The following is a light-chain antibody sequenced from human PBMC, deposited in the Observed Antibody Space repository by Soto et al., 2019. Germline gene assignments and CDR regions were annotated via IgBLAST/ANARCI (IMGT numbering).Light chain of an antibody. CDR3: QQYNSYWT. Sequence: DVQMTQSPSTLSASVGDRVTITCRASQSISTWLAWYQQKPGKAPKPLIYKASSLESGVPSRFTGSGSGTEFTLTISSLQPDDFATYYCQQYNSYWTFDQGTKVEIK. CDR1: QSISTW. J-gene: IGKJ1*01. V-gene: IGKV1-5*03. CDR2: KAS.